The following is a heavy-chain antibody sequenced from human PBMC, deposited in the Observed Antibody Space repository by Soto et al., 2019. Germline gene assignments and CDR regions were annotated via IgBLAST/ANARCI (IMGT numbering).Heavy chain of an antibody. V-gene: IGHV3-48*02. Sequence: GVLRLSCAASGFSFSSYSMNWVRQAPGKGLERVSYISSSSYTMIYADSVKGRFTISRDNAKKSVYLQMNSLRDEDTAVYYCARDLGCISTSCHAHFDFWGQGTLVTVSS. D-gene: IGHD2-2*01. CDR3: ARDLGCISTSCHAHFDF. J-gene: IGHJ4*02. CDR2: ISSSSYTM. CDR1: GFSFSSYS.